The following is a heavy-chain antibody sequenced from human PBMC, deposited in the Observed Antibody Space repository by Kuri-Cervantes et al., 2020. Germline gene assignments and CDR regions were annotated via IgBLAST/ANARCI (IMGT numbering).Heavy chain of an antibody. CDR3: AREYGLGGSSGWYEVPLPSGAFDI. D-gene: IGHD6-19*01. Sequence: SETLSLTCTVSGGSISSSSYYWGWIRQPPGKGLEWIGSIYYSGSTYYNPSLKSRVTISVDTSKNQFSLKLSSVTAADTAVYYCAREYGLGGSSGWYEVPLPSGAFDIWGQGTMVTVSS. V-gene: IGHV4-39*02. CDR2: IYYSGST. J-gene: IGHJ3*02. CDR1: GGSISSSSYY.